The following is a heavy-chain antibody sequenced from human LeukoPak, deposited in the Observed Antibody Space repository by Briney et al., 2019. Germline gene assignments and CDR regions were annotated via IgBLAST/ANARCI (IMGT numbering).Heavy chain of an antibody. V-gene: IGHV3-30*18. CDR3: AKGIAVAGTIVDV. CDR2: ISYDGSNK. D-gene: IGHD6-19*01. Sequence: GRSLRLSCAASGFTFSSYGMHWVRQAPGKGLEWVAVISYDGSNKYYADSVKGRFTISRDNSKNTLYLQMNSLRAEDTAVYYCAKGIAVAGTIVDVWGQGTTVTVSS. CDR1: GFTFSSYG. J-gene: IGHJ6*02.